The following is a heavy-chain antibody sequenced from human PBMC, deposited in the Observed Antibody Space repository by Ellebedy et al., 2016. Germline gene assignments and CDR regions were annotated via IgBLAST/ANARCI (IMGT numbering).Heavy chain of an antibody. J-gene: IGHJ6*02. V-gene: IGHV1-69*13. CDR2: IIPIFGTA. Sequence: SVKVSCXASGGTFSSYAISWVRQAPGQGLEWMGGIIPIFGTANYAQKFQGRVTITADESTSTAYMELSSLRSEDTAVYYCARGYCSGGSCYSKNYYYYYGMDVWGQGTTVTVSS. D-gene: IGHD2-15*01. CDR3: ARGYCSGGSCYSKNYYYYYGMDV. CDR1: GGTFSSYA.